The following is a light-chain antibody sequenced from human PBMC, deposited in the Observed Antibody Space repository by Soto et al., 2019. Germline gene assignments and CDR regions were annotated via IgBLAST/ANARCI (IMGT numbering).Light chain of an antibody. CDR2: GAS. Sequence: EIVLTQSPGTLSLSPGERATLSCRASQSVASAYFAWYQHTPGQAPRLLIYGASSRATGVPDRFSGSGSGTDFTLTIRSLAPEDFAVYYCQQYQSSRWTFGQGSKVEAK. CDR1: QSVASAY. J-gene: IGKJ1*01. V-gene: IGKV3-20*01. CDR3: QQYQSSRWT.